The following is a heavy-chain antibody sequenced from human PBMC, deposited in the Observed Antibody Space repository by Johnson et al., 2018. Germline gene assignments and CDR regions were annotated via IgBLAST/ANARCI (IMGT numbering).Heavy chain of an antibody. CDR1: GFTFSAYH. D-gene: IGHD3-22*01. CDR2: ISGDGHRI. CDR3: AKGRYDYDSSGYYGMDV. Sequence: ERLVESGGGLVQPGGSLRLSCAASGFTFSAYHMNWVRQSPGKGLEWLSYISGDGHRIFYADSVKGRFTISRDNSKNTLSFQMNSLRAEDTAVYYCAKGRYDYDSSGYYGMDVWGQGTTVSVSS. V-gene: IGHV3-48*01. J-gene: IGHJ6*02.